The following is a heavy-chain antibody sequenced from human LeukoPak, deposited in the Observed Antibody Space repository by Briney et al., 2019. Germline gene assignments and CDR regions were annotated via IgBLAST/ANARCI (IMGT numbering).Heavy chain of an antibody. CDR3: ARDGLGVSLYSNYAFDY. CDR1: GGTFSSYA. D-gene: IGHD4-11*01. Sequence: GASVKVSCKASGGTFSSYAISWVRQAPGKGLEWMGGIIPIFGTANYAQKFQGRVTITADESTSTAYMELSSLRSEDTAVYYCARDGLGVSLYSNYAFDYWGQGTLVTVSS. CDR2: IIPIFGTA. V-gene: IGHV1-69*01. J-gene: IGHJ4*02.